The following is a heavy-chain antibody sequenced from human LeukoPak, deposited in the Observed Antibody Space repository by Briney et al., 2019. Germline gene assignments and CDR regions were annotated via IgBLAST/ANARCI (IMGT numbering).Heavy chain of an antibody. J-gene: IGHJ4*02. Sequence: PSETLSLTCTVSGYSISSGYYWGWIRQPPGKGLEWIGSIYHSGSTYYNPSLKSRVTISVDTSKNQFSLKLSSVTAADTAVYYCARDAGLGTPYSYWGQGTLVTVSS. D-gene: IGHD3-16*01. CDR3: ARDAGLGTPYSY. V-gene: IGHV4-38-2*02. CDR1: GYSISSGYY. CDR2: IYHSGST.